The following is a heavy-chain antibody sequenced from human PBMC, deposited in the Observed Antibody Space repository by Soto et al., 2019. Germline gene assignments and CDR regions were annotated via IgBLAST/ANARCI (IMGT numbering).Heavy chain of an antibody. V-gene: IGHV3-53*02. D-gene: IGHD3-16*01. J-gene: IGHJ1*01. CDR2: IYSGGST. CDR3: ARANGSSPTLGYFQH. CDR1: GFTVSSNY. Sequence: EVQLVETGGGLIQPGGSLRLSCAASGFTVSSNYMSWVRQAPGKGLEWVSVIYSGGSTYYADSVKGRFTISRDNSKNTLYLQMNSLRAEDTPVYYCARANGSSPTLGYFQHWGEGTLVTVSS.